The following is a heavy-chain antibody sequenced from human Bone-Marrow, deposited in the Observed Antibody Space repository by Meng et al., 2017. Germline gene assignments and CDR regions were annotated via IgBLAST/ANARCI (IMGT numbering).Heavy chain of an antibody. J-gene: IGHJ3*02. D-gene: IGHD3-22*01. CDR1: GYTFTSYA. CDR3: ARDRPEGYYLGDSSGYYRDDAFDI. Sequence: ASVKVSCKASGYTFTSYAMHWVRQAPGQRLEWMGWINAGNGNTKYSQKFQGRVTITRDTSASTAYMELSSLRSEDTAVYYCARDRPEGYYLGDSSGYYRDDAFDIWGQGTMVTVSS. CDR2: INAGNGNT. V-gene: IGHV1-3*01.